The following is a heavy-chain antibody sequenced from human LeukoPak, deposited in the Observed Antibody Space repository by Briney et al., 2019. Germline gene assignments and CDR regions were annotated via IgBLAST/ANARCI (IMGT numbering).Heavy chain of an antibody. Sequence: GRSLRLSCAASGFTFSSNGMHWVRQAPGKGLQWVAVIWFDGSNQYYADSVRGRFTISRDNSKNTLYLQMNGLRAEDTGLYYCARAIGSWGYNNLDYWGQGTLVTVSS. D-gene: IGHD5-24*01. CDR2: IWFDGSNQ. J-gene: IGHJ4*02. CDR3: ARAIGSWGYNNLDY. CDR1: GFTFSSNG. V-gene: IGHV3-33*01.